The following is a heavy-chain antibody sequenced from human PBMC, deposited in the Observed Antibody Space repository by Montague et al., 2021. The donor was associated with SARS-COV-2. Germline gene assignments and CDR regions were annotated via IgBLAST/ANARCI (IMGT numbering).Heavy chain of an antibody. CDR3: ARRSTGFAFDS. CDR2: IYYTGST. V-gene: IGHV4-59*08. J-gene: IGHJ5*01. Sequence: SETLSLTCSVSADSITNYFWNWIRQPPGGGLERIGYIYYTGSTKFNPTLQGRAAISADTSKRQIFMSLTSVTAADTAIYYCARRSTGFAFDSWGPGILVTVSS. CDR1: ADSITNYF. D-gene: IGHD3-10*01.